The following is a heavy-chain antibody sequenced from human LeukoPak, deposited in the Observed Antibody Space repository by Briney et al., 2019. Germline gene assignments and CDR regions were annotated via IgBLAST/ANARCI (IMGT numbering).Heavy chain of an antibody. V-gene: IGHV3-48*01. Sequence: PEGSLRLSCAASGFTFSAYSMHWVRQAPGMGLEWVAYISSSWTTIFYTDSVKGRFTIIRDNARTSLFLQMNSLRVEDTAVYYCARGPYGDYVSYYGVDVWGQGTTVTVS. CDR3: ARGPYGDYVSYYGVDV. CDR2: ISSSWTTI. D-gene: IGHD4-17*01. J-gene: IGHJ6*02. CDR1: GFTFSAYS.